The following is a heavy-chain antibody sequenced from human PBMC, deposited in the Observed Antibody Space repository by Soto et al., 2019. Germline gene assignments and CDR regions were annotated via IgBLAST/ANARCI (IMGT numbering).Heavy chain of an antibody. J-gene: IGHJ6*02. CDR3: ARAVAAFGYYYYGMEV. V-gene: IGHV1-18*01. D-gene: IGHD6-19*01. CDR1: GYTFTSYG. Sequence: ASVKVSCKASGYTFTSYGISWVRQAPGQGLEWMGWISAYNGNTNYAQKLQGRVTMTTDTSTSTAYMELRSLRSDDTAVYYCARAVAAFGYYYYGMEVWGQGTTVTVS. CDR2: ISAYNGNT.